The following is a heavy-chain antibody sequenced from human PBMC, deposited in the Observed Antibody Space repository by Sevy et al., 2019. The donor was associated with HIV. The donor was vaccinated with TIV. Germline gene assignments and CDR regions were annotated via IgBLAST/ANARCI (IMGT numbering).Heavy chain of an antibody. Sequence: CLRLSCAASGFTFDDYAMHWVRQAPGKGLERVSGISWNSGSIGYADSVKGRFTISRYNAKNSLYLQMNSLRAEDTALYYCAEGRDLAYYYYYMDVWGKGTTVVVSS. CDR2: ISWNSGSI. J-gene: IGHJ6*03. V-gene: IGHV3-9*01. CDR1: GFTFDDYA. CDR3: AEGRDLAYYYYYMDV.